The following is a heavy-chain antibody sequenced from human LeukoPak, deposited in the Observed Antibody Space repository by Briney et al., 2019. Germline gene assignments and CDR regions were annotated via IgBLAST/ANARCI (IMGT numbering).Heavy chain of an antibody. J-gene: IGHJ5*02. V-gene: IGHV4-39*07. CDR2: IYYSGST. D-gene: IGHD3-10*01. CDR1: GGSISSSSYY. CDR3: AREEFGELLSGYNWFDP. Sequence: PSETLSLTCTVSGGSISSSSYYWGWIRQPPGKGLEWIGSIYYSGSTYYNPSLKSRVTISVDTSKSQFSLKLSSVTAADTAVYYCAREEFGELLSGYNWFDPWGQGTLVTVSS.